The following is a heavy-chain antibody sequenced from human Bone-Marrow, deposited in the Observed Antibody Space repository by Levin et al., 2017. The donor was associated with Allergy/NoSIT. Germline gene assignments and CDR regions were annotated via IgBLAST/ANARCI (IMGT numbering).Heavy chain of an antibody. CDR2: ISSNGTKK. V-gene: IGHV3-30*03. CDR3: AAKLVV. Sequence: TGGSLRLSCAASGFRFSNFDMHWVRQAPGKGLEWVAVISSNGTKKYYADSIRGRFTVSRDNSENALYLQLNNLRVEDTAVYYCAAKLVVWGQGTLVTVSS. J-gene: IGHJ4*02. D-gene: IGHD1-1*01. CDR1: GFRFSNFD.